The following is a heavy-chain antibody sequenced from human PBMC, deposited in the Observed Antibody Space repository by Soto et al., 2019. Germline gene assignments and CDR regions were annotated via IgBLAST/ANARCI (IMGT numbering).Heavy chain of an antibody. J-gene: IGHJ5*02. CDR1: GGTFSSYA. Sequence: QVQLVQSGAEVKKPGSSVKVSCKASGGTFSSYAISWVRQAPGQGLEWMGGIIPIFGRANYAQKFQGRVTIPADESTSTTYMELSSLRSEDTAVYYGARDQEDYGSGNSLFDPWGQGTLLTVSP. CDR2: IIPIFGRA. V-gene: IGHV1-69*01. CDR3: ARDQEDYGSGNSLFDP. D-gene: IGHD3-10*01.